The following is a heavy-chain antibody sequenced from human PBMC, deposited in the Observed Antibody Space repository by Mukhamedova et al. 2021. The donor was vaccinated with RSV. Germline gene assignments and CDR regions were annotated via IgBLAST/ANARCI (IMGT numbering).Heavy chain of an antibody. CDR3: AREVAAGTGFDY. J-gene: IGHJ4*02. D-gene: IGHD6-13*01. V-gene: IGHV3-30*04. Sequence: VRQAPGKGLEWVAVISYDGSNKYYADSVKGRFTISRDNSKKTLYLQMNSLRAEDTAVYYCAREVAAGTGFDYWGQGTMVTVSS. CDR2: ISYDGSNK.